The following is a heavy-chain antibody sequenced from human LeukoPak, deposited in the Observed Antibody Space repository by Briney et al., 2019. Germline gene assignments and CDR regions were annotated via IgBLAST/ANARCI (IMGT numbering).Heavy chain of an antibody. Sequence: SETLSLTCAVSGGSISSRDWWSWVRRPPGKGLEWIGEIYHGGNTNYSPSLKSRVAISIDKSKNQFSLKLSSVTAADTAVYYCARASIVVPATGWFDPWGQGTLVTVSS. CDR2: IYHGGNT. D-gene: IGHD2-2*01. V-gene: IGHV4-4*02. J-gene: IGHJ5*02. CDR3: ARASIVVPATGWFDP. CDR1: GGSISSRDW.